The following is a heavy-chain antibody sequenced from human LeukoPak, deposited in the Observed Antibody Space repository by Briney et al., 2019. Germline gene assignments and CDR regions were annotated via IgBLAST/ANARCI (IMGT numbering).Heavy chain of an antibody. J-gene: IGHJ4*02. CDR1: GGTFSSYA. D-gene: IGHD6-19*01. Sequence: ASVKVSCKASGGTFSSYAISWVRQAPGQGLEWMGWISAYNGNTNYAQKLQGRVTMTTDTSTSTAYMELRSLRSDDTAVYYCAGEHKSIAVADPLDYWGQGTLVTVSS. CDR3: AGEHKSIAVADPLDY. V-gene: IGHV1-18*01. CDR2: ISAYNGNT.